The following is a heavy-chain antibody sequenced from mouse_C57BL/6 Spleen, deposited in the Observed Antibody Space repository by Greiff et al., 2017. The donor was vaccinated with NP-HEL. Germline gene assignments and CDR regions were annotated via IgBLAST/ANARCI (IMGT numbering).Heavy chain of an antibody. CDR3: ARPGYGSFFDY. CDR2: IDPSDSYT. Sequence: QVQLKQPGAELVMPGASVKLSCKASGYTFTSYWMHWVKQRPGQGLEWIGEIDPSDSYTNYNQKFKGKSTLTVDKSSSTAYMQLSSLTSEDSAVYYCARPGYGSFFDYWGQGTTLTVSS. D-gene: IGHD1-1*01. V-gene: IGHV1-69*01. J-gene: IGHJ2*01. CDR1: GYTFTSYW.